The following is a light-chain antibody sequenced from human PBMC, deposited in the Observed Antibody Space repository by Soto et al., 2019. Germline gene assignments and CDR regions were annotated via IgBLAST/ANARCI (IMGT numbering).Light chain of an antibody. CDR1: SSDVGGYDY. CDR3: STWDASLNALI. CDR2: SNN. V-gene: IGLV1-44*01. Sequence: QSALTQPASVSGSPGQSITISCTGTSSDVGGYDYVSWYQHLPGTAPKFLMYSNNQRPSGVPDRFSGSKSGTSASLAISGLQSDDEADYYCSTWDASLNALIFGGGTKLTVL. J-gene: IGLJ2*01.